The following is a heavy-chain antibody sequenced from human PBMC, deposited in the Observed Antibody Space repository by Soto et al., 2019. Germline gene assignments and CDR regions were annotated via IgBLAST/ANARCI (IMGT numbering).Heavy chain of an antibody. CDR2: IFSDGTT. J-gene: IGHJ5*02. Sequence: GGSLRLSCAASGFSVRSSQMSWVRQAPGKGLEWVSIIFSDGTTHYGVSVKGRFTISRDSARNTVYLQMNGLRVDDTAAYYCARVGPYDSQSYMFRYDRFDPXGXGTQVTVSS. D-gene: IGHD3-10*01. CDR3: ARVGPYDSQSYMFRYDRFDP. V-gene: IGHV3-53*01. CDR1: GFSVRSSQ.